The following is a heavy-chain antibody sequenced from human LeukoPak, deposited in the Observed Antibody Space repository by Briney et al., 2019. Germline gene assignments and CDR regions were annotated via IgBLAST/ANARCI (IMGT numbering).Heavy chain of an antibody. D-gene: IGHD6-13*01. CDR2: IYYSGST. Sequence: SETLSLTCTVSGGSISSGSYYWSWIRQPPGKGLEWIGYIYYSGSTHYNPSLKSRVTISVDTSKNQFSLKLSSVTAADTAVYYCARDARGSSHLDYWGQGTLVTVSS. J-gene: IGHJ4*02. CDR1: GGSISSGSYY. V-gene: IGHV4-61*01. CDR3: ARDARGSSHLDY.